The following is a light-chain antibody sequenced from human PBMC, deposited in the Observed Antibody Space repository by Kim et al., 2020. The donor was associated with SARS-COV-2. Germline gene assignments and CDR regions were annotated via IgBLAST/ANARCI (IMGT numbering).Light chain of an antibody. J-gene: IGLJ3*02. CDR3: QVWDSSSDHVV. CDR1: NIGSKS. V-gene: IGLV3-21*04. Sequence: PGKAAKFTCGGNNIGSKSVHWYQQKPGQAPVLVIYYDSDRPSGIPERFSGSNSGNTATLTISRVEAGDEADYYCQVWDSSSDHVVFGGGTQLTVL. CDR2: YDS.